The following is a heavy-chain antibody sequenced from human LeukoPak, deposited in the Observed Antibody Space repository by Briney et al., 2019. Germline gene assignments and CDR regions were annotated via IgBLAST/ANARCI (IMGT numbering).Heavy chain of an antibody. V-gene: IGHV3-30*18. CDR1: GFTFSSYG. CDR2: ISYDGSNK. Sequence: GGSLRLSCAASGFTFSSYGMHWVRPAPGKGLEWVAVISYDGSNKYYADSVKGRFTISRDNSKNTLYLQMNSLRAEDTAVYYCAKDHDYGDYGWYFDLWGRGTLVTVSS. CDR3: AKDHDYGDYGWYFDL. D-gene: IGHD4-17*01. J-gene: IGHJ2*01.